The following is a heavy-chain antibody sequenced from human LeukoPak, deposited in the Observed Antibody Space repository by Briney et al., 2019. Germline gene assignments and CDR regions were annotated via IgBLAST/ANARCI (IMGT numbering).Heavy chain of an antibody. V-gene: IGHV1-8*02. CDR3: ARGAWYNSAYTALHYFDY. D-gene: IGHD6-19*01. CDR1: GYTFTSYG. Sequence: ASVKVSCKASGYTFTSYGINWVRQATGQGLEWMGWMNPNNGNAGYAQKFQDKVTMTRDTSISTAYMELSSLRSEDTAIYYCARGAWYNSAYTALHYFDYWGQGTLVTVSS. CDR2: MNPNNGNA. J-gene: IGHJ4*02.